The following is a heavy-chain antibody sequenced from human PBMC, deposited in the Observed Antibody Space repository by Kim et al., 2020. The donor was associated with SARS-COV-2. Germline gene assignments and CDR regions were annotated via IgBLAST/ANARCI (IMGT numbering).Heavy chain of an antibody. Sequence: SETLSLTCTVSGGSISSGGYYWSWIRQHPGKGLEWIGYIYYSGSTYYNPSLKSRVTISVDTSKNQFSLKLSSVTAADTAVYYCAQNYYDSSGYQGGWFDPWGQGTLVTVSS. CDR1: GGSISSGGYY. CDR2: IYYSGST. CDR3: AQNYYDSSGYQGGWFDP. V-gene: IGHV4-31*03. D-gene: IGHD3-22*01. J-gene: IGHJ5*02.